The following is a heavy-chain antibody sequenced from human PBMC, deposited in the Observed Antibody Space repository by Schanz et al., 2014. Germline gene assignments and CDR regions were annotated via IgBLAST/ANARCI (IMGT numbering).Heavy chain of an antibody. D-gene: IGHD4-17*01. CDR3: ARDRGHGDLPGDI. CDR2: ISYSGST. CDR1: GGSFSSNY. J-gene: IGHJ3*02. Sequence: QVQLQESGPGLVKPSETLSLTCAVYGGSFSSNYWSWIRQPPGKGLEWIGFISYSGSTYYNPSLKSRVTISVDTSKNQFSLNLSSATAADTAVYYCARDRGHGDLPGDIWGQGTMVTVSS. V-gene: IGHV4-59*06.